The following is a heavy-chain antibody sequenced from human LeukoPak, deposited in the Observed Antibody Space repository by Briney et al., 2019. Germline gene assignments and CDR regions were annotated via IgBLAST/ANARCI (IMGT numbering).Heavy chain of an antibody. D-gene: IGHD4-17*01. CDR2: INPSGGST. Sequence: ASLKVSCRASGYTFTSYYMHWVSQAPGQGLEWSGLINPSGGSTAYAQRFQGRVTMTRDTSTSTVYMELSSLRSEDTAVYYCARNRPSDYATFDPWGQGTLVTVSS. CDR3: ARNRPSDYATFDP. V-gene: IGHV1-46*01. CDR1: GYTFTSYY. J-gene: IGHJ5*02.